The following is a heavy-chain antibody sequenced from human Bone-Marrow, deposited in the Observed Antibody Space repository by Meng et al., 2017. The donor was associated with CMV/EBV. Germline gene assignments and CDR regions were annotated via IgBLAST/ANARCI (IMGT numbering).Heavy chain of an antibody. CDR1: GFTFSSYG. D-gene: IGHD3-3*01. Sequence: GESLKISCAASGFTFSSYGMHWVRQAPGKGLEWVAVIWYDGSNKYYADSVKGRFTISRDNSKNTLYLQMNSLRAEDTAVYYCAKGTYYDFWSGYLSAYGMDVWAQGTTVTVSS. J-gene: IGHJ6*02. CDR3: AKGTYYDFWSGYLSAYGMDV. CDR2: IWYDGSNK. V-gene: IGHV3-33*06.